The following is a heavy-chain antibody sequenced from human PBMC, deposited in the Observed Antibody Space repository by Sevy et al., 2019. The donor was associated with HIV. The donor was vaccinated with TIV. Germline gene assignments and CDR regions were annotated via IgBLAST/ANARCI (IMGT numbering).Heavy chain of an antibody. Sequence: GGSLRLSCAASGFSFSGYWMNWVRQAPGKGLEWVANIKKDGSDKNYVESVKGRFTISRDNAKSSLYLELNSLRDEDTAVYYCEQEGIGRFDSWGQGTLVTVSS. CDR2: IKKDGSDK. CDR3: EQEGIGRFDS. CDR1: GFSFSGYW. J-gene: IGHJ4*02. D-gene: IGHD1-26*01. V-gene: IGHV3-7*01.